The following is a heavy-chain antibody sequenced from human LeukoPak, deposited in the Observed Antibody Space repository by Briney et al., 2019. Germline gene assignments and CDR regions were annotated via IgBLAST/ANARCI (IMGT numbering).Heavy chain of an antibody. CDR2: IRYDGSNK. Sequence: GGSLRLSCGASGFTFSSYGMHWVRQAPGKGLEWVAFIRYDGSNKYYADSVKGRFTISRDNSKNTLYLQMNSLRAEDTAVYYCAKDLWFGELLSPNMDVWGKGTTVTVSS. D-gene: IGHD3-10*01. CDR1: GFTFSSYG. CDR3: AKDLWFGELLSPNMDV. V-gene: IGHV3-30*02. J-gene: IGHJ6*03.